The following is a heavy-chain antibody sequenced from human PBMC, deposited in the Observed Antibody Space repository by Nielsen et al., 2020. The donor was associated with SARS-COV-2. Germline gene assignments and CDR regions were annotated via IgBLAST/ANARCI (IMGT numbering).Heavy chain of an antibody. D-gene: IGHD2-15*01. J-gene: IGHJ6*03. Sequence: SETLSLTCTVSGGTISSGDYYWNWVRQPQGKGLEWSGQIYYSGSTYYNPSLKSRVTISEDTSKNQFSLNLSYVTAADTAVYYCARDHLLSSGYMDVLRKGPSFSLSS. V-gene: IGHV4-30-4*01. CDR3: ARDHLLSSGYMDV. CDR2: IYYSGST. CDR1: GGTISSGDYY.